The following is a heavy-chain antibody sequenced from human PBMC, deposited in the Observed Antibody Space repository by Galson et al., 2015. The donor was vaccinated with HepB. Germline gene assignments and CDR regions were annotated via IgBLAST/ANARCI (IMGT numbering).Heavy chain of an antibody. CDR2: INTNTGNP. CDR1: GYTFTSYA. D-gene: IGHD3-10*01. CDR3: ARAYYGSGRQGFYYYIDV. Sequence: SVKVSCKASGYTFTSYAMNWVRQATGQGLEWMGWINTNTGNPTYAQGFTGRFVFSLDTSVSTAYLQISSLKAEDTAVYYCARAYYGSGRQGFYYYIDVWGKGTTVTVSS. J-gene: IGHJ6*03. V-gene: IGHV7-4-1*02.